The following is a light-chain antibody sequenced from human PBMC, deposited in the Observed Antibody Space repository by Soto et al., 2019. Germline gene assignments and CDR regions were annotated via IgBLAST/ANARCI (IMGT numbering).Light chain of an antibody. CDR3: QQPDKSPLT. CDR2: GTS. V-gene: IGKV3-20*01. CDR1: QSVGSSY. J-gene: IGKJ4*01. Sequence: EIVLTQSPGTLSLAPGEIATLSCRASQSVGSSYLAGYQPLPGQSPRLLIYGTSSRATGIPDRFSGSGSGTDFTLTIHRLEPEDFAVYYCQQPDKSPLTFGGGTRVEI.